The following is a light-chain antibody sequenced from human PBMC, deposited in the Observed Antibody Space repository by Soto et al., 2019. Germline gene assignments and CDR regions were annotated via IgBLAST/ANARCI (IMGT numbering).Light chain of an antibody. CDR2: DAS. Sequence: IVLTQSPATLSLSPGESVTLSCTTNQSVDTYFAWYQQKRGLPPRLLIYDASNRAIGIPARFSGRGSETAFSITISRLEPEDSAVYYCQKRGPWPPTFGRGTRLEI. CDR1: QSVDTY. J-gene: IGKJ5*01. V-gene: IGKV3-11*01. CDR3: QKRGPWPPT.